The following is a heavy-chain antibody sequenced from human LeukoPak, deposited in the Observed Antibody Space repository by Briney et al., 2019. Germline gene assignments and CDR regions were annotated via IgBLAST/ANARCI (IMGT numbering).Heavy chain of an antibody. Sequence: ASVKVSCKASGYTFTGYDINWVRQATGQGLEWMGWMNPNSGNTGYAQKFQGRVTMTRNTSISTAYMELSSMRSEDTAVYYCARAKPRRYSYGFDYWGQGTLVTVSS. CDR3: ARAKPRRYSYGFDY. CDR1: GYTFTGYD. D-gene: IGHD5-18*01. J-gene: IGHJ4*02. CDR2: MNPNSGNT. V-gene: IGHV1-8*01.